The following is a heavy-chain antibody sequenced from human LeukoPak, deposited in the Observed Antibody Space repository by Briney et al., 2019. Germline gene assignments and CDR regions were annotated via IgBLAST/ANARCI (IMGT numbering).Heavy chain of an antibody. J-gene: IGHJ1*01. Sequence: PGGSLRLSCAASGFTFSSYAMSWVRQAPGKGLERVSGISGSGSSTYYADSVKGRFTISRDNSKNTLYLQMNSLRAEDTAIYYCAKSLDRISWCLYFEHWGRGTLVTVSS. D-gene: IGHD6-13*01. CDR1: GFTFSSYA. CDR2: ISGSGSST. CDR3: AKSLDRISWCLYFEH. V-gene: IGHV3-23*01.